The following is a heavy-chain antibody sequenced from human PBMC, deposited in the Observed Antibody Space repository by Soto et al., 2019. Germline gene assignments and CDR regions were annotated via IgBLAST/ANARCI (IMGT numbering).Heavy chain of an antibody. J-gene: IGHJ4*02. Sequence: SETLSLTCTVSGGSIRDYYWSWIRQSPGKGLEWIGYIYYTGTTRYNPSIKSRVTISVDSSKNQFSLNLRSVSAADTVVYYCARDNGYSYGYTLDHWGQGTLVTVSS. CDR2: IYYTGTT. D-gene: IGHD5-18*01. CDR1: GGSIRDYY. CDR3: ARDNGYSYGYTLDH. V-gene: IGHV4-59*12.